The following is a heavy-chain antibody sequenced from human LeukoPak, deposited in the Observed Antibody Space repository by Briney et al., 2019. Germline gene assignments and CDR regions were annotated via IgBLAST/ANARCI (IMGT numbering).Heavy chain of an antibody. V-gene: IGHV3-48*03. Sequence: PGGSLRLSCAASGFTFSSYEMNWVRQAPGKGLEWVSYISSSGSTIYYADSVKGRFTISRDNAKNSLYLQMNSLRAEDTSVYYCASPKGGRPTTFDYWGQGTLVTVSS. CDR1: GFTFSSYE. CDR3: ASPKGGRPTTFDY. D-gene: IGHD3-16*01. J-gene: IGHJ4*02. CDR2: ISSSGSTI.